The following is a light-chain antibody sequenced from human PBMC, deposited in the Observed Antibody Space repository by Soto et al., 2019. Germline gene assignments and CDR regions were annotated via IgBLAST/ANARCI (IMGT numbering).Light chain of an antibody. J-gene: IGKJ1*01. CDR3: KKSYTTPRT. Sequence: IQLTQSPSYLATSICDSVNLTCRASQTIIDYLNWYQQKPGKAPRLLINAASNLQSGVPSRFRGSGSETDFTLTITSLQPEEFATYYCKKSYTTPRTFGQGTKVDIK. V-gene: IGKV1-39*01. CDR1: QTIIDY. CDR2: AAS.